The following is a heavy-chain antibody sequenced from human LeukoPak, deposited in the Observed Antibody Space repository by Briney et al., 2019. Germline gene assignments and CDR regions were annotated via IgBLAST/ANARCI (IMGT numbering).Heavy chain of an antibody. CDR3: ARDYSRLQLWLRDYYYGMDV. CDR2: ISSSSSYI. J-gene: IGHJ6*04. D-gene: IGHD5-18*01. Sequence: GGSLRLSCAASGFTFSSYSMNWVRQAPGKGLEWVSSISSSSSYIYYADSVKGRFTISRDNAKNSLYLQMNSLRAEDTAVYYCARDYSRLQLWLRDYYYGMDVWGKGTTVTVSS. V-gene: IGHV3-21*01. CDR1: GFTFSSYS.